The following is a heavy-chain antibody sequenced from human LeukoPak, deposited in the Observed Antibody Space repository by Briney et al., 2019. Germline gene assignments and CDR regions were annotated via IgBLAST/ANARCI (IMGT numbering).Heavy chain of an antibody. Sequence: QPGGTLRLSCAASGFTFSSYGMSWVRQAPGKGLEWVSGISGSGGSTYYVDSVKGRFTISRDNSKNTLYLQMNSLTVEDTAIYYCAKDFLLPLNWGQGTLVTISS. CDR3: AKDFLLPLN. V-gene: IGHV3-23*01. J-gene: IGHJ4*02. CDR2: ISGSGGST. CDR1: GFTFSSYG.